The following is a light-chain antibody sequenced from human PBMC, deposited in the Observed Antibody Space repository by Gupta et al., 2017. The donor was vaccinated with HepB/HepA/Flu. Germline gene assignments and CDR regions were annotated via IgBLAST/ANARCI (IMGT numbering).Light chain of an antibody. CDR2: EVS. Sequence: QSALTQPPSVSGSPGQSVTISCTGISSDVDSYNRVSWYQQPPGTAPKLMIYEVSNRPSGVPDRFSGSKSGNTASLTISGLQAEDEADYYCTSYATSDTFVVFGGGTKLTVL. CDR1: SSDVDSYNR. J-gene: IGLJ2*01. CDR3: TSYATSDTFVV. V-gene: IGLV2-18*02.